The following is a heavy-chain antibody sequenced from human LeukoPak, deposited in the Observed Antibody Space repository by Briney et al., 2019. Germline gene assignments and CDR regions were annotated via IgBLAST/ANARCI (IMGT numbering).Heavy chain of an antibody. Sequence: SETLSLTCTVSGGSISSSSYYWGWIRQPPGKGLEWIGSIYYSGGTYYNASLKSRVTISVDTSKNQFSLKLSSVTAADTAVYYCARHNSGGDIVVVVAATPINWFDPWGQGTLVTVSS. CDR1: GGSISSSSYY. V-gene: IGHV4-39*01. D-gene: IGHD2-15*01. CDR2: IYYSGGT. J-gene: IGHJ5*02. CDR3: ARHNSGGDIVVVVAATPINWFDP.